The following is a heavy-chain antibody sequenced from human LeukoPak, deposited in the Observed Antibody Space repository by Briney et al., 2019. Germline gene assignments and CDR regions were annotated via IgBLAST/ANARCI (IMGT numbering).Heavy chain of an antibody. D-gene: IGHD5-18*01. Sequence: SETLSLTCAVYGGSFSGYYWSWIRQPPGKGLEWIGEINHSGSTNYNPSLKSRVTISVDTSKNQFSLKLSSVTAADTAVYYCARDRGGGYSYGSIQYFDYWGQGTLVTVSS. CDR3: ARDRGGGYSYGSIQYFDY. CDR2: INHSGST. J-gene: IGHJ4*02. CDR1: GGSFSGYY. V-gene: IGHV4-34*01.